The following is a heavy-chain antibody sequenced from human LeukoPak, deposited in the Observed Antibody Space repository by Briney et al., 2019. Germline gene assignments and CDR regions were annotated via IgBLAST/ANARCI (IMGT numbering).Heavy chain of an antibody. J-gene: IGHJ4*02. CDR2: MNPNSGNT. CDR3: ARGHARTNGLIGH. CDR1: GYTFTSYD. Sequence: PWASVKVSCKASGYTFTSYDINWVRQATGQGLEWMGWMNPNSGNTGYAQKFQGRVTMTRNTSISTAYMELSSLRSEDTAAYYCARGHARTNGLIGHWGQGTLVTVSS. D-gene: IGHD2-8*01. V-gene: IGHV1-8*01.